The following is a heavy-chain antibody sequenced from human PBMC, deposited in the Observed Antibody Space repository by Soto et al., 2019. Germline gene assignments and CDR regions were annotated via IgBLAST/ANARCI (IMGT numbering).Heavy chain of an antibody. D-gene: IGHD3-10*01. CDR2: IWFDGSNK. J-gene: IGHJ4*02. CDR3: ARGVPRSGRPYTSGETYDC. CDR1: GFTFSDYG. V-gene: IGHV3-33*01. Sequence: QVQLVESGGGVVQPGRSLRLSCAASGFTFSDYGMHWVRQAPGKGLEWVAVIWFDGSNKYYADSVKGRFTISRDNSKNTLYLQMNSPRAEDTAVYYCARGVPRSGRPYTSGETYDCWGQGTLVTVSS.